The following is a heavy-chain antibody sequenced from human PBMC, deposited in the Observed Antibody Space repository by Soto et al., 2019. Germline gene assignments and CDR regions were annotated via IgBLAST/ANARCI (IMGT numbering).Heavy chain of an antibody. CDR1: GYTFTGYY. D-gene: IGHD6-6*01. J-gene: IGHJ4*02. V-gene: IGHV1-2*02. Sequence: ASVKVSCKASGYTFTGYYMHWVRQAPGQGLEWMGWINPNSGGTNYAQKFQGRVTMTRDTSISTAHMELSRLRSDDTAVYYCARGIAARLYGFDYWGQGTLVTVSS. CDR3: ARGIAARLYGFDY. CDR2: INPNSGGT.